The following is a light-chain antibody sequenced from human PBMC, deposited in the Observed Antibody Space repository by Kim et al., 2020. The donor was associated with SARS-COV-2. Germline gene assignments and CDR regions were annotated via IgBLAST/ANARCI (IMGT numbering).Light chain of an antibody. Sequence: QSALTQPASVSGSPGQSITISCTGTSSDVGGYIFVSWYQQRPGKAPKLILYDVSHRPSGVSNRFSGSKSGNRASLTIFGLQAEDEADYYCTSYTSTSTLVFGGGTQLTVL. CDR3: TSYTSTSTLV. CDR2: DVS. V-gene: IGLV2-14*03. CDR1: SSDVGGYIF. J-gene: IGLJ2*01.